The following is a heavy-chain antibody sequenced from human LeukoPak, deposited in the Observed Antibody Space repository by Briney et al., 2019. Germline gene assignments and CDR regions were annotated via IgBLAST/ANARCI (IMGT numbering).Heavy chain of an antibody. CDR1: GYTFNVYR. CDR3: ARPLRSEPVALPH. V-gene: IGHV1-18*01. D-gene: IGHD1-14*01. CDR2: VSAYNGDT. J-gene: IGHJ4*02. Sequence: ASVKVSCKASGYTFNVYRVTWVRQAPGQGLEWMGWVSAYNGDTHYAQKFQGRVTMTTDTSTSTAYMELRNLKSDDTALYYCARPLRSEPVALPHWGQGSLVTVSS.